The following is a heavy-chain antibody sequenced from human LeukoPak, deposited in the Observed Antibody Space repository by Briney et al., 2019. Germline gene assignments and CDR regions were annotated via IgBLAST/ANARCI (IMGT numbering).Heavy chain of an antibody. CDR2: IYYSGST. Sequence: SETLSLTCTVSGGSIISGGYYWSWIRQHPGKGLEWIGNIYYSGSTYYNPSLKSRVTISVDTSKNQFSLNLSSVTAADTAVYYCARAGYCSSTSCYTPHYNMDVWGTGTTVTVSS. V-gene: IGHV4-31*03. J-gene: IGHJ6*03. CDR3: ARAGYCSSTSCYTPHYNMDV. D-gene: IGHD2-2*02. CDR1: GGSIISGGYY.